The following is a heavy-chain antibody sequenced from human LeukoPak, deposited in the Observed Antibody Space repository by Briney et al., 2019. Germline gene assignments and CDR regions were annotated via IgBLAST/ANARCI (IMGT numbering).Heavy chain of an antibody. V-gene: IGHV5-51*01. Sequence: GESLKISCKGSGYSFTSHWIGWVRQMPGKGLEWMGIIYPGDSDTRYSPSFQGQVTISADKSISTAYLQWSSLKASDTAMYYCARLDDSSGYYPINFDYWGQGTLVTVSS. D-gene: IGHD3-22*01. CDR1: GYSFTSHW. J-gene: IGHJ4*02. CDR3: ARLDDSSGYYPINFDY. CDR2: IYPGDSDT.